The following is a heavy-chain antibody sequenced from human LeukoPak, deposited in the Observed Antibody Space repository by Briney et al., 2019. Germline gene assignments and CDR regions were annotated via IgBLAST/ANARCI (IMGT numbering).Heavy chain of an antibody. CDR3: ATGPEPAAMVFDF. D-gene: IGHD2-2*01. CDR1: GFTFSNTW. J-gene: IGHJ4*02. V-gene: IGHV3-15*01. Sequence: GGSLRLSCVASGFTFSNTWMSWVRQAPGKGLEWVGRLKSQTDGRTTDYAAPVGGIITISRDDSKNTLYLQMDSLKTDDTAVYYCATGPEPAAMVFDFWGQGTLVTVSS. CDR2: LKSQTDGRTT.